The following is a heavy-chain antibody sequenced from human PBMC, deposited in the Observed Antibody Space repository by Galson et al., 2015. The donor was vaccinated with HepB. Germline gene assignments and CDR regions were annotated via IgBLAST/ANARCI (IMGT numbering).Heavy chain of an antibody. V-gene: IGHV3-30*04. J-gene: IGHJ4*02. CDR2: ISYDGSNK. CDR3: ARDSSRLIAVAGMGPDY. Sequence: SLRLSCAASGFTFSSYAMHWVRQAPGKGLEWVAVISYDGSNKYYADSVKGRFTISRDNSKNTLYLQMNSLRAEDTAVYYCARDSSRLIAVAGMGPDYWGQGTLVTVSS. CDR1: GFTFSSYA. D-gene: IGHD6-19*01.